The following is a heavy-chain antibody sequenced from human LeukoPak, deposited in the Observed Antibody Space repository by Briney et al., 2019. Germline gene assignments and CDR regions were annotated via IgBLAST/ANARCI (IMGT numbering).Heavy chain of an antibody. CDR3: GRQILDYDFWTGGIDV. J-gene: IGHJ6*03. Sequence: SETLSLTCSVSGTSLSSHHWNWIRQSPGKGLQWIGYIFYGGSTRYNPSLNSRVTISRDTSKNQISLELTSVSAADTAIYYCGRQILDYDFWTGGIDVWGKGTTVTVSS. CDR1: GTSLSSHH. D-gene: IGHD3-3*01. CDR2: IFYGGST. V-gene: IGHV4-59*11.